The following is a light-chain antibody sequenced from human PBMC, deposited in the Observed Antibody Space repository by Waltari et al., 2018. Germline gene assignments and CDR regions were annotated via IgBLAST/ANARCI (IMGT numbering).Light chain of an antibody. CDR1: KFGVKY. CDR3: FSYTRSITFV. V-gene: IGLV3-1*01. J-gene: IGLJ2*01. CDR2: QDT. Sequence: SYELTQPPSVSASPGQTASIPCIGEKFGVKYTSGYQQKPVQSPVLVISQDTKRPSGVSDRFSGSKSGNTASLTISGLQPDDEADYYCFSYTRSITFVFGGGTKLTVL.